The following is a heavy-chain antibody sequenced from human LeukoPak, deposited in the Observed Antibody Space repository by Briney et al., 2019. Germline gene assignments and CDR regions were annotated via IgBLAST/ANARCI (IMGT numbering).Heavy chain of an antibody. D-gene: IGHD3-3*01. CDR1: GYTFTSYG. CDR3: AREPYGFYFDY. V-gene: IGHV7-4-1*02. CDR2: INTNTGNP. J-gene: IGHJ4*02. Sequence: ASVKVSCKASGYTFTSYGISWVRQAPGQGLEWMGWINTNTGNPTYAQGFTGRFVFSLDTSVSTAYLQISSLKAEDTAVYYCAREPYGFYFDYWGQGTLVTVSS.